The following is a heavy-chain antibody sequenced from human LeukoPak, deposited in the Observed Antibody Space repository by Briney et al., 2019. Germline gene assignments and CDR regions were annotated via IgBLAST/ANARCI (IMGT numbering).Heavy chain of an antibody. CDR3: AKGPRGDCSGGSCPGDS. V-gene: IGHV3-23*01. J-gene: IGHJ4*02. CDR1: GFSFSIYA. CDR2: ISAGGDTT. Sequence: GGSLRLSCAASGFSFSIYAMSWARQAPGKGLEWVSTISAGGDTTYYADSVKGRFTISRDNSKNTLYVQIKSVRADDTAIYYCAKGPRGDCSGGSCPGDSWGQGTLVTVSS. D-gene: IGHD2-15*01.